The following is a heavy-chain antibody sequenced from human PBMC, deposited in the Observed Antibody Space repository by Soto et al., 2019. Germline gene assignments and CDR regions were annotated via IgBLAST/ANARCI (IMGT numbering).Heavy chain of an antibody. CDR1: GFTFNRVS. CDR3: VRVAY. J-gene: IGHJ4*02. Sequence: WGSLRLSFEASGFTFNRVSINWVRQVPEKALEWVAYISSGSSDTWYADSVKGRFINSRDNAQKALFLHMNTLRPEDTGMYYCVRVAYWGPGTQVTVSS. V-gene: IGHV3-21*01. CDR2: ISSGSSDT.